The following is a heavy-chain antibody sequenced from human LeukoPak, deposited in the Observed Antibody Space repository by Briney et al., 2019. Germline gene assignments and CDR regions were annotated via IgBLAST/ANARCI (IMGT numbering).Heavy chain of an antibody. J-gene: IGHJ3*02. V-gene: IGHV4-4*07. CDR1: GGSISSYY. CDR2: ISTSGST. D-gene: IGHD3-10*01. CDR3: ARRRIKYYYGSGSAAGAFDI. Sequence: SETLSLTCTVSGGSISSYYWSWIRQPAGKGLESIGHISTSGSTNYNPSLKSRVTMSVDTSKNQFSLKLSSVTAADTAVYYCARRRIKYYYGSGSAAGAFDIWGQGTMVTVPS.